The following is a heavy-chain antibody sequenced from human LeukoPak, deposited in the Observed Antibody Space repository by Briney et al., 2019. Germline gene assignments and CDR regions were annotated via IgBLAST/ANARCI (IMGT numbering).Heavy chain of an antibody. D-gene: IGHD2-2*02. Sequence: PGGSLKLSCAASGFTFNGSAMHWVRQASGKGLEWVGRIRSKANSYATAYAASVKGRFTISRDDSKNTAYLQMNSLKTEDTAVYYCTREYCSSTSCYNYWGQGTLVTVSS. CDR1: GFTFNGSA. CDR2: IRSKANSYAT. CDR3: TREYCSSTSCYNY. V-gene: IGHV3-73*01. J-gene: IGHJ4*02.